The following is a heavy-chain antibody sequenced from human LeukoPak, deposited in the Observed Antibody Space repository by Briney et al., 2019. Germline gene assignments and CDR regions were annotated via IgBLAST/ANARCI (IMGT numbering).Heavy chain of an antibody. CDR1: GFTFSSYA. J-gene: IGHJ6*02. CDR2: ISYDGSNK. D-gene: IGHD6-13*01. V-gene: IGHV3-30*04. CDR3: ARDGSSSWYLFGFHYGMDV. Sequence: GRSLRLSCAASGFTFSSYAMHWVRQAPGKGLEWVAVISYDGSNKYYADSVKGRFTISRDNSKNTPYLQMNCLRAEDTAVYYCARDGSSSWYLFGFHYGMDVWGQGTTVTVSS.